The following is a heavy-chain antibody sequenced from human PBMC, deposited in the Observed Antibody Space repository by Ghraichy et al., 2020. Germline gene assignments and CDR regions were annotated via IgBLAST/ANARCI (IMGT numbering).Heavy chain of an antibody. J-gene: IGHJ6*02. CDR1: GGSISSYY. V-gene: IGHV4-59*01. D-gene: IGHD4-17*01. CDR3: ARGYGDRLGMDV. CDR2: IYYSGST. Sequence: SETLSLTCTVSGGSISSYYWSWIRQPPGKGLEWIGYIYYSGSTNYNPSLKSRVTISVDTSKNQFSLKLSSVTAADTAVYYCARGYGDRLGMDVWGQGTTVTVSS.